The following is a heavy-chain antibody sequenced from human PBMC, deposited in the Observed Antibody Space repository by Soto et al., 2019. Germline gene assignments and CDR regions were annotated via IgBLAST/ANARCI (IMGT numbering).Heavy chain of an antibody. D-gene: IGHD3-22*01. CDR3: ARAPQNYYDSSGYYYVPNLSSEGYAFDI. Sequence: ASVKVSCKASGGTFSSYAISWVRQAPGQGLEWMGGIIPIFGTANYAQKFQGRVTITADESTSTAYMELSSLRSEDTAVYYCARAPQNYYDSSGYYYVPNLSSEGYAFDIWGQGTMVTVSS. J-gene: IGHJ3*02. CDR1: GGTFSSYA. CDR2: IIPIFGTA. V-gene: IGHV1-69*13.